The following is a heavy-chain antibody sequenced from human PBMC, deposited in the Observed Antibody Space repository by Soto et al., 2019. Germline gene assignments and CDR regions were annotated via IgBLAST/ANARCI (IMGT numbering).Heavy chain of an antibody. CDR1: GGSISSGGYY. CDR3: ARADDYGDYVFGY. J-gene: IGHJ4*02. CDR2: IYYSGST. D-gene: IGHD4-17*01. V-gene: IGHV4-31*02. Sequence: LCGGSISSGGYYWSWIRQHPGKGLEWIGYIYYSGSTYYNPSLKSRVTISVDTSKNQFSLKLSSVTAADTAVYYCARADDYGDYVFGYWGQGTLVTVSS.